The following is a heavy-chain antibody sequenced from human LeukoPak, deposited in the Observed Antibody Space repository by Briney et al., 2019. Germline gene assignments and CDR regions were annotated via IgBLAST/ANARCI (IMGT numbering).Heavy chain of an antibody. CDR1: GFSISSGYY. Sequence: SETLSLTCTVSGFSISSGYYWGWIRQPPGKGLEWIGSIYHSGNTYYNPSLKSRVTISVDTSKNQFSLKLTSVTAADTAMYYCARDYNYWGQGTMVTVSS. D-gene: IGHD3-10*01. V-gene: IGHV4-38-2*02. CDR2: IYHSGNT. CDR3: ARDYNY. J-gene: IGHJ4*02.